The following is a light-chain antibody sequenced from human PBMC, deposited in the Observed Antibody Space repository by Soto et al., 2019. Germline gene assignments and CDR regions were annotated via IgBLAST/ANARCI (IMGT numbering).Light chain of an antibody. J-gene: IGKJ4*01. CDR3: QQYGTSPPP. Sequence: EIVLTQSPSTLSLSPGERATLSCRASQSFIRILLAWYHHTPGQAPRLLLYGASSRPTGIPDRFSGTGSGTDFTLTLSRLEPADFAVYYCQQYGTSPPPFGGGTKVAIK. CDR1: QSFIRIL. V-gene: IGKV3-20*01. CDR2: GAS.